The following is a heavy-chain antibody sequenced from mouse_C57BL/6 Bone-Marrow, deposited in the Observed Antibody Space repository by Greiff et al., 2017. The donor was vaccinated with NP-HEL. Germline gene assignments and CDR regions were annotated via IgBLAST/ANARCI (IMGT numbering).Heavy chain of an antibody. V-gene: IGHV10-1*01. D-gene: IGHD1-1*01. CDR2: IRSKSNNYAT. J-gene: IGHJ4*01. CDR1: GFSFNTYA. CDR3: VRQYRSRDDAMAY. Sequence: EVKLVESGGGLVQPKGSLKLSCAASGFSFNTYAMNWVRQAPGQGLEWVAGIRSKSNNYATYYADSVKDRFTISRDDSASMLYLQMNNLKSEDTAMYYCVRQYRSRDDAMAYWGQGTSVTVSS.